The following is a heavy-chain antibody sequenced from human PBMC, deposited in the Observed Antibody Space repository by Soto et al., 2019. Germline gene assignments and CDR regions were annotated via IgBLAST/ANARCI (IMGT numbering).Heavy chain of an antibody. CDR2: INPNTGGS. D-gene: IGHD1-26*01. J-gene: IGHJ6*02. V-gene: IGHV1-2*02. CDR3: ARDLIVDGPDNYGMDV. Sequence: GASVKVSCKASGYTFSGHYIHCVRQAHGQGLEWMGWINPNTGGSNYAEKFKGRILMTRDTSIFTTHMRLNRLTSDDTAVYYCARDLIVDGPDNYGMDVWGQGTTVTVSS. CDR1: GYTFSGHY.